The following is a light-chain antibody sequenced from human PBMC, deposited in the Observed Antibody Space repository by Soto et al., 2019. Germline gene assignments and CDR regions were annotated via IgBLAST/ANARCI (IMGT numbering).Light chain of an antibody. CDR2: EAS. Sequence: DIQMTQSPSTLSASVGDRVTITCRASQTISSFLAWYQHKVGEAPKLLIAEASSLESGVPSRFSGSRSGTEFTLTINGLQPDDFATYYCQHYQSYLWTFGQGTKVDIK. V-gene: IGKV1-5*01. CDR1: QTISSF. CDR3: QHYQSYLWT. J-gene: IGKJ1*01.